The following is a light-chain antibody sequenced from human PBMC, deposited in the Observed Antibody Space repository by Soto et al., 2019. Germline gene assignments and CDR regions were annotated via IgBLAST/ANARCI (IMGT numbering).Light chain of an antibody. CDR2: QVF. Sequence: DILMTQSTLSLPVTPGEPASSCCICMESLLHSNGYNYLDWYLQKPGQSPQRLIYQVFKRDSGVPDRFSGSGSGTDFTLKISRVEAEDVGVYYCMQGTHWPPITFGQGTRLE. CDR3: MQGTHWPPIT. V-gene: IGKV2-30*02. CDR1: ESLLHSNGYNY. J-gene: IGKJ5*01.